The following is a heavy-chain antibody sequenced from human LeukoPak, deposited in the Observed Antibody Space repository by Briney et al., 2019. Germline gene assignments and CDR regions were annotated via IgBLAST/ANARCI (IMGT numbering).Heavy chain of an antibody. CDR1: GFTFSSYS. V-gene: IGHV3-21*01. J-gene: IGHJ4*02. CDR3: AKNHDFWSGYYRY. D-gene: IGHD3-3*01. CDR2: ISSSSSYI. Sequence: GGSLRLSCAASGFTFSSYSMNWVRQAPGKGLEWVSSISSSSSYIYYADSVKGRFTISRDNAKNSLYLQMNSLRAEDTAVYYCAKNHDFWSGYYRYWGQGTLVTVSS.